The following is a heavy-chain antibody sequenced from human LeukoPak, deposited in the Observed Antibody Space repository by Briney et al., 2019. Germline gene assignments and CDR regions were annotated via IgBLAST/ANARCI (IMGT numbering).Heavy chain of an antibody. CDR2: IRSKAYGGTT. D-gene: IGHD3-22*01. V-gene: IGHV3-49*04. Sequence: PGGSLRLSCTASGFTFGDYVMSWVRQAPGPGLGWVGFIRSKAYGGTTKNAASVKGRFTISRDDSRSIAYLQMNSLKTEDTAVYYCTRRYNYDSSGYYYVRDAFDIWGQGTMVTVSS. J-gene: IGHJ3*02. CDR1: GFTFGDYV. CDR3: TRRYNYDSSGYYYVRDAFDI.